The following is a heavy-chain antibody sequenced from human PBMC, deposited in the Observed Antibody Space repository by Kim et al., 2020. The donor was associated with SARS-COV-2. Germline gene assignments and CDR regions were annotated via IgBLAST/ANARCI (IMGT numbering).Heavy chain of an antibody. CDR2: IYSGGST. CDR3: GRNAGP. CDR1: GFTVSNNY. Sequence: GGSLRLSCAASGFTVSNNYMIWVRQAPGKGLEWVSLIYSGGSTYYADSVKGRFTISRDSSKNTLFLQMNSLTVEDTAVYYCGRNAGPWGQGTTVTVSS. V-gene: IGHV3-53*01. J-gene: IGHJ6*02.